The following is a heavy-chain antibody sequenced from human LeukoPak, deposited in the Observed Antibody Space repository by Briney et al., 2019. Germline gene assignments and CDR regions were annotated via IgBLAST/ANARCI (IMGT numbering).Heavy chain of an antibody. V-gene: IGHV3-7*04. CDR1: GFTFSNFW. J-gene: IGHJ4*02. Sequence: ESLKISCAVSGFTFSNFWMSWVRQAPGRGLEWVANIHPEGNEKYHVESVKGRFTISRDNAKNSLFLQMNGLRVEDTAVYYCARGDAFSGDHWGQGTLVTVSS. CDR3: ARGDAFSGDH. CDR2: IHPEGNEK.